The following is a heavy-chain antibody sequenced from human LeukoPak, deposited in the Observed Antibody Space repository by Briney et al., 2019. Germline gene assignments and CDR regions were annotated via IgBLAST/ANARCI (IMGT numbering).Heavy chain of an antibody. CDR3: ARGKLYYYGSGSYWGAPYYYYYMDV. J-gene: IGHJ6*03. Sequence: SETLSLTRTVYGGSFSGYYWSWIRQPPGKGLECMGEINHSGSTNYNPSLKSRVTISVDTSKNQFSLKLSSVTAADTAVYYCARGKLYYYGSGSYWGAPYYYYYMDVWGKGTTVTISS. CDR2: INHSGST. CDR1: GGSFSGYY. V-gene: IGHV4-34*01. D-gene: IGHD3-10*01.